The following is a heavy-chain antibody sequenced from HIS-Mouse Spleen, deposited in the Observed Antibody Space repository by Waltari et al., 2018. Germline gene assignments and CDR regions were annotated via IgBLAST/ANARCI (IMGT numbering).Heavy chain of an antibody. V-gene: IGHV3-48*01. J-gene: IGHJ3*02. D-gene: IGHD3-9*01. CDR1: GFTFSSHR. Sequence: EVQLVESGGGLVQPGGSLRLSCAASGFTFSSHRMNWVRQPPGKGLEWVSYISSSSSTIYYADSVKGRFTISRDNAKNSLYLQMNSLRAEDTAVYYCARDRRLTGDGAFDIWGQGTMVTVSS. CDR2: ISSSSSTI. CDR3: ARDRRLTGDGAFDI.